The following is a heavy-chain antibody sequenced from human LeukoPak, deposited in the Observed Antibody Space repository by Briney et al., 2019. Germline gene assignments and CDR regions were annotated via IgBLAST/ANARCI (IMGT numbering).Heavy chain of an antibody. CDR1: GFTFSSYA. CDR2: ISYDGSNK. J-gene: IGHJ4*02. Sequence: GRSLSLSCAASGFTFSSYAMHWVRQAPGKGLEWVAVISYDGSNKYYADSVKGRFTVSRDNSKSTLYLQMNSLRADDTAVYYCAREPPYWGQGTLVTVSS. CDR3: AREPPY. D-gene: IGHD1-14*01. V-gene: IGHV3-30-3*01.